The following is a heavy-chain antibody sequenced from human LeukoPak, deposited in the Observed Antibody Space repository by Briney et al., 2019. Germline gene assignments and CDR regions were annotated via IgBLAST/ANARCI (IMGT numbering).Heavy chain of an antibody. CDR2: IYYSGNT. Sequence: PSETLSLTCTVSGGSISSYYWSWIRQPPGKGLEWIGHIYYSGNTNYNPSLKSRVTISVDTSKNQFSLKLSSVTAADTAVYYCARARYYYDSSADGWFDPWGQGTLVTVSS. J-gene: IGHJ5*02. D-gene: IGHD3-22*01. CDR3: ARARYYYDSSADGWFDP. V-gene: IGHV4-59*12. CDR1: GGSISSYY.